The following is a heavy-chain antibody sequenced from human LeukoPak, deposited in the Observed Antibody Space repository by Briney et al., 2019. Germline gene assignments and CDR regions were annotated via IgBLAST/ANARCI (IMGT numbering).Heavy chain of an antibody. CDR2: IYTSGST. CDR1: AGSISSYY. D-gene: IGHD6-19*01. CDR3: ARGRVKAVAPDY. Sequence: SETLSLTCTVAAGSISSYYWSWTRQPAGKGLEWIGRIYTSGSTNYNPSLKSRVTMSVDTSKNQFSLKLSSVTAADTAVYYCARGRVKAVAPDYWGQGTLVTVSS. J-gene: IGHJ4*02. V-gene: IGHV4-4*07.